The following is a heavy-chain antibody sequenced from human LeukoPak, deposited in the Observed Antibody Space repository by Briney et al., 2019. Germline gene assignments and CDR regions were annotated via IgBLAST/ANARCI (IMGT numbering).Heavy chain of an antibody. Sequence: SETLSLTFTVSGGSISSYYWSWIRQPPGKGLEWIGYIYYSGSTNYNPSLKSRVTISVDTSKNQFSLKLSSVTAADTAVYYCARHSGDYGDYVSHFDYWGQGTLVTVSS. D-gene: IGHD4-17*01. CDR1: GGSISSYY. V-gene: IGHV4-59*08. CDR2: IYYSGST. J-gene: IGHJ4*02. CDR3: ARHSGDYGDYVSHFDY.